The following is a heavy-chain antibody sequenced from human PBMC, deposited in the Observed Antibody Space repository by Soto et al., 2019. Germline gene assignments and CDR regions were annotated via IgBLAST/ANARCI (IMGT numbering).Heavy chain of an antibody. Sequence: PGGSLRLSCAASGFTFSSYGMHWVRQAPGKGLEWVAVISYDGSNKYYADSVKGRFTISRDNSKNTLYPQMNSLRAEDTAVYYCAKTFYGDYDFDYWGQGTLVTVSS. CDR1: GFTFSSYG. CDR2: ISYDGSNK. V-gene: IGHV3-30*18. J-gene: IGHJ4*02. CDR3: AKTFYGDYDFDY. D-gene: IGHD4-17*01.